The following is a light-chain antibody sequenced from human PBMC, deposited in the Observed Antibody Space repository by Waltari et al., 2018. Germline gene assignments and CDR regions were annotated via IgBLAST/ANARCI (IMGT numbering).Light chain of an antibody. J-gene: IGLJ3*02. CDR3: VALDDNLSAWV. V-gene: IGLV1-47*01. Sequence: QSVLTQPPSASGTPGQRVTISCSGSSSNVGSNFVFWFQQLPGTAPKLLIYRNNQRPSVVPDRFSGSWSGNSASLANSGLRSEDEADYYCVALDDNLSAWVFGGGTKLTVL. CDR1: SSNVGSNF. CDR2: RNN.